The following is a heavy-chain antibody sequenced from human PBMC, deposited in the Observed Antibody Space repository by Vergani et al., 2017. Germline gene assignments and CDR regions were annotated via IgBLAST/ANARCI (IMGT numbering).Heavy chain of an antibody. D-gene: IGHD1-7*01. V-gene: IGHV4-38-2*02. CDR1: GYPITSGYY. Sequence: QLQLQESGPGLVKPSETLSLTCTVSGYPITSGYYWGWIRQPPGKGLEWIGSISHSGSTYYNPSLKSRVTISVDTSKNQFSLKLSSVTAADTAVYYCAREGRSDWNLGFDPWGQGTLVTVSS. CDR2: ISHSGST. J-gene: IGHJ5*02. CDR3: AREGRSDWNLGFDP.